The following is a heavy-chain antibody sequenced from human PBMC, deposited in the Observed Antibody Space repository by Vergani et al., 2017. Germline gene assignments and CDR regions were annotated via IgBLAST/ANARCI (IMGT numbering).Heavy chain of an antibody. Sequence: QVQLVQSGAEVKKPGASVKVSCKASGYTFSSYGISWVRQAPGQGLEWMGWISPYNGHTEYAQRRQGRVTMTTDTSTSTAYMELRSLRSDDTAVYYCARVHSSSWYTGFDYWSQGTLVTVSS. D-gene: IGHD6-13*01. CDR1: GYTFSSYG. J-gene: IGHJ4*02. CDR2: ISPYNGHT. V-gene: IGHV1-18*01. CDR3: ARVHSSSWYTGFDY.